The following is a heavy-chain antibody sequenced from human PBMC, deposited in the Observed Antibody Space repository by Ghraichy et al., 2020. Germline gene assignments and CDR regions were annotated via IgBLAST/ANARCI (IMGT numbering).Heavy chain of an antibody. CDR2: ISGDGYST. J-gene: IGHJ4*02. Sequence: LTCAASGFTFSNFAMNWVRQAPGKGLEWVSTISGDGYSTYYADSVTGRFTISRDNSKNTLYLQMNSLRVEDTTIYYCAQDRSAYYGGWYLHWGQGTLVTVSA. D-gene: IGHD6-19*01. V-gene: IGHV3-23*01. CDR3: AQDRSAYYGGWYLH. CDR1: GFTFSNFA.